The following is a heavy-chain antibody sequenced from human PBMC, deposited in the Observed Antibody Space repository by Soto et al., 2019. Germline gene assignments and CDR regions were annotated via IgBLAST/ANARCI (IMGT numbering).Heavy chain of an antibody. D-gene: IGHD4-17*01. Sequence: PGGSLRLSCAASGFTFSSYAMSWVRQAPGKGLEWVSAISGSGGSTYYADSVKGRFTISRDNSKNTLYLQMNSLRAEDTAVYYCAKLALDYGDYEGYFDYWGQGTLLTVSS. CDR3: AKLALDYGDYEGYFDY. V-gene: IGHV3-23*01. CDR1: GFTFSSYA. CDR2: ISGSGGST. J-gene: IGHJ4*02.